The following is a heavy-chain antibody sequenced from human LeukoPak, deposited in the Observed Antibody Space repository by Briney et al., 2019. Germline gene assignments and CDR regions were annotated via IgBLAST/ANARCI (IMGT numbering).Heavy chain of an antibody. CDR2: ISSSSSYI. V-gene: IGHV3-21*01. Sequence: GGSLRLSCAVSGFTFSSYSMNWVRQAPGKGLEWVSSISSSSSYIYYADSVKGRFTISRDNAKNSLYLQMNSLRAEDTAVYYCAKDPTHYRVWDDYDSRRLSHWGQGTLVTVSS. CDR3: AKDPTHYRVWDDYDSRRLSH. J-gene: IGHJ4*02. D-gene: IGHD3-22*01. CDR1: GFTFSSYS.